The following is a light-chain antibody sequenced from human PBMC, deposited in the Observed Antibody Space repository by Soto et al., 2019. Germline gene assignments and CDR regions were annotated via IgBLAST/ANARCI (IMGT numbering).Light chain of an antibody. Sequence: DIVLTQSPGTRSVSAGERATLSCRASQSVSSNYLAWYQQKPGQAPRLLIYGASTRATGVPDRFSGSGSGTDFTLTISRLEPEDFAVYHCQQYGSLSWTFCQGTKVDIK. CDR3: QQYGSLSWT. CDR1: QSVSSNY. CDR2: GAS. J-gene: IGKJ1*01. V-gene: IGKV3-20*01.